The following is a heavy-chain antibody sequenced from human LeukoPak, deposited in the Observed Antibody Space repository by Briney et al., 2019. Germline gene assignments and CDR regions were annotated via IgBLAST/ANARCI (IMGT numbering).Heavy chain of an antibody. CDR3: VAAPGIHYFDY. Sequence: PGGSLRLSCAASGFTFSSYAMSWVRQAPGKGLEWVSSISGSGDNTYYADSVKDRFSISRDNSKTTVSLQMNSLRAEDTALYYCVAAPGIHYFDYWGQGTLVTVSS. V-gene: IGHV3-23*01. D-gene: IGHD6-13*01. CDR2: ISGSGDNT. CDR1: GFTFSSYA. J-gene: IGHJ4*02.